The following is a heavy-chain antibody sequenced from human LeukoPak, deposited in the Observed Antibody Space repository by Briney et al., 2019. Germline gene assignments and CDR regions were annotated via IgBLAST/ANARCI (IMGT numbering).Heavy chain of an antibody. CDR3: ARVPPVGSYYFDY. Sequence: GGSLRLSCAASGFTFSTYAMSWVRQAPGKGLEWVSAISGSGGNTYYADSVKGRFTISRDNSKNTLYLQMNSLRAEDTAVYYCARVPPVGSYYFDYWGQGTQVTVSS. J-gene: IGHJ4*02. CDR2: ISGSGGNT. V-gene: IGHV3-23*01. D-gene: IGHD1-26*01. CDR1: GFTFSTYA.